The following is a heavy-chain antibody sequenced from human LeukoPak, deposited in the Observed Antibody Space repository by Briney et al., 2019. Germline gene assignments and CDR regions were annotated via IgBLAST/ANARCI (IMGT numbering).Heavy chain of an antibody. CDR2: IYTSGST. CDR1: GGSISSSNYY. CDR3: ARYLNGVFDY. J-gene: IGHJ4*02. V-gene: IGHV4-61*02. Sequence: PSETLSLTRTVSGGSISSSNYYWSWIRQPAGKGLEWIGRIYTSGSTNSNPSLKSRVTISVDTSKNQFSLKLSSVTAADTAVYYCARYLNGVFDYWGQGTLVTVSS. D-gene: IGHD3-10*01.